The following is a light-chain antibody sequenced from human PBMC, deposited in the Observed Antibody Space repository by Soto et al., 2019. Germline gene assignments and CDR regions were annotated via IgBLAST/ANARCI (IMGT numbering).Light chain of an antibody. CDR1: QSIVRY. V-gene: IGKV1-39*01. J-gene: IGKJ1*01. CDR2: AAS. Sequence: DIQMTQSPSSLSASLGDRVTITCRTSQSIVRYLNWYQQKPGKVPTLLIYAASSLQSGVPSRFSGSGSGTEFTLTITSLQPEDFATYYCQQSGDTPPWTFGQGTKVDIK. CDR3: QQSGDTPPWT.